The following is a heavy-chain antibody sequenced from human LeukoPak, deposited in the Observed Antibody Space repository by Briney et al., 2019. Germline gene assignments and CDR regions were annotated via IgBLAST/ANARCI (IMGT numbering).Heavy chain of an antibody. J-gene: IGHJ4*02. CDR2: IKQDGSQT. CDR1: GFTFSSYW. CDR3: ARGGTTVTPKNFDY. V-gene: IGHV3-7*01. D-gene: IGHD4-17*01. Sequence: GGSLRLSCAASGFTFSSYWMSWVRQAPGKGLEWVANIKQDGSQTYYVDSVEGRFTISRDNAKNSLYLQMNSLRAEDTAVYYCARGGTTVTPKNFDYWGQGTPVTVSS.